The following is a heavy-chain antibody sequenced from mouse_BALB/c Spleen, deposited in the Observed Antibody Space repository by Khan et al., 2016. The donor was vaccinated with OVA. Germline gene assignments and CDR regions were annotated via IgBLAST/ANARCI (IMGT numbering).Heavy chain of an antibody. CDR1: GYSITSDYA. J-gene: IGHJ4*01. V-gene: IGHV3-2*02. CDR2: ISSSGSA. Sequence: DVQLQESGPGLVKPSQSLSLTCTVTGYSITSDYAWNWIRQFPGDRLEWMGYISSSGSASYNPSLKSRISITRDTSKNQFFLQLKSVTTEDTATYFCARSLYYSYGYGLDYWGRGSSVTVSS. D-gene: IGHD2-14*01. CDR3: ARSLYYSYGYGLDY.